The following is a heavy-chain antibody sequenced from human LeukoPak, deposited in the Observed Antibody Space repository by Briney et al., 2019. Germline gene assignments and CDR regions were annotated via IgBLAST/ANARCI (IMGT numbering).Heavy chain of an antibody. J-gene: IGHJ5*02. V-gene: IGHV3-21*05. CDR1: GFTFSSYS. CDR3: AREHSSVSSESKGYDL. D-gene: IGHD6-19*01. Sequence: GGSLRLSCAASGFTFSSYSMNWVRQAPGKGLEWISYISFSHHTNYADSVKGRFTISRDDARNSLFLQMNSLRAEDTAVYYCAREHSSVSSESKGYDLWGQGTLVTVSS. CDR2: ISFSHHT.